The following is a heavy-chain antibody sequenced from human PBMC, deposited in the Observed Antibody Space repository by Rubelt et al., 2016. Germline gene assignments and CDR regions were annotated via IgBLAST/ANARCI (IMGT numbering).Heavy chain of an antibody. CDR2: IYWDDDK. D-gene: IGHD2-2*02. J-gene: IGHJ1*01. CDR3: AHAYCSSTSCYIRYFQH. Sequence: QPPGKALEWLALIYWDDDKRYSPSLKSRLTITKDTSKNQVVLTMTNMDPVDTATYYCAHAYCSSTSCYIRYFQHWGQGTLVTVSS. V-gene: IGHV2-5*02.